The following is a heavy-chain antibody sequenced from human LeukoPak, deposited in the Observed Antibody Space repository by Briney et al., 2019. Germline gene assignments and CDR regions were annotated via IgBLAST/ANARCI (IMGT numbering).Heavy chain of an antibody. Sequence: PSETLSLTCTVSGYSISSGYYWGWIRQPPGKGLEWIGSIYHSGSTYYNPSLKSRVTISVDTSKNQFSLKLSSVTAADTAVYYCARARCTNGSGARQFDPWGQGTLVTVSS. CDR3: ARARCTNGSGARQFDP. J-gene: IGHJ5*02. V-gene: IGHV4-38-2*02. CDR2: IYHSGST. CDR1: GYSISSGYY. D-gene: IGHD3-10*01.